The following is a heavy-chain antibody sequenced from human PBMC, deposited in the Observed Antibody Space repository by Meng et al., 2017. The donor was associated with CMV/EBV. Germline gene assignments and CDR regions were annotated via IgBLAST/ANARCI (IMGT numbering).Heavy chain of an antibody. CDR3: ARNFRPVGAFDI. CDR2: INPNSGGT. CDR1: GYTFTGYY. Sequence: ASVKVSCKASGYTFTGYYMHWVRQAPGQGLEWMGWINPNSGGTNYAQKFQGRVTMTRDTSSSTAYMELSRLRSDDTAVYYCARNFRPVGAFDIWGQGTMVTVSS. J-gene: IGHJ3*02. V-gene: IGHV1-2*02. D-gene: IGHD1-26*01.